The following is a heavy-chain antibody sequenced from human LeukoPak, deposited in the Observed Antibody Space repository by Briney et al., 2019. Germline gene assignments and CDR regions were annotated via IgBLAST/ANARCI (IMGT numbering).Heavy chain of an antibody. J-gene: IGHJ4*02. V-gene: IGHV3-7*03. Sequence: GGSLRLSCAASGFIFSTYWMSWVRQAPGKGLEWVANIKQDGSEKHYVDSVKGRFTISRDNSKNTLYVQMNSLRAEDTAIYYCAKAGRLQAVAGWIDYWGQGTVVTVS. CDR3: AKAGRLQAVAGWIDY. CDR2: IKQDGSEK. D-gene: IGHD6-19*01. CDR1: GFIFSTYW.